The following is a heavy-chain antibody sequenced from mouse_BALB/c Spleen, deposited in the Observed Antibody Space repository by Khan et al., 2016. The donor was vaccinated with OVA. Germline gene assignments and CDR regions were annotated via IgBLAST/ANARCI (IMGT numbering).Heavy chain of an antibody. Sequence: QVQLKESGPGLVAPSQSLSITSTVSGFSLTDYAVSWIRQPPGKGLEWLGVIWVSGSKYYNSVLKPRLSISKDNSKSQVFLKMNSLQTDDTAMYFCARDPPYYSMDYWGQGTSVTVSS. CDR2: IWVSGSK. V-gene: IGHV2-6-5*01. J-gene: IGHJ4*01. CDR1: GFSLTDYA. CDR3: ARDPPYYSMDY.